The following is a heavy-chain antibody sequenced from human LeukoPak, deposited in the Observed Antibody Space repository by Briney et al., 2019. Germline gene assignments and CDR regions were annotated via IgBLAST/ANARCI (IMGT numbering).Heavy chain of an antibody. V-gene: IGHV3-23*01. J-gene: IGHJ4*02. D-gene: IGHD6-13*01. CDR3: AKDLASSWYKARFDS. CDR2: VSVSGGST. Sequence: GGSLRLSCAASGFIFSNYAMTWVRQAPGKGLEWVSSVSVSGGSTYYADSVKGRFTMSRDNSKDTLYLQMNSLRAEDTAIYYCAKDLASSWYKARFDSWGQGTLVTVSS. CDR1: GFIFSNYA.